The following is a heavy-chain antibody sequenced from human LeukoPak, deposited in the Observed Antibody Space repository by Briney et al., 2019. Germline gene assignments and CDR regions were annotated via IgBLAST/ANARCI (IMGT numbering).Heavy chain of an antibody. CDR3: ARGPSGSQIDY. CDR1: GFTFSSYA. J-gene: IGHJ4*02. CDR2: ISYDGSNK. V-gene: IGHV3-30-3*01. D-gene: IGHD3-10*01. Sequence: HTGGSLRLSCAASGFTFSSYAMHWVRQAPGKGLEWVAVISYDGSNKYYGDSVKGRFTISRDNSKNTLYLQMNNLRTEDTAVYYCARGPSGSQIDYWGQGTLVTVSS.